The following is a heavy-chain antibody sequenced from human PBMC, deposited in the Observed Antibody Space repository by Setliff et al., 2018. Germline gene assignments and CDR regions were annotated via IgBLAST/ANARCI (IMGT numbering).Heavy chain of an antibody. D-gene: IGHD1-26*01. CDR1: GASFSDYY. V-gene: IGHV4-34*01. CDR3: ARDNTIVGATDY. J-gene: IGHJ4*02. Sequence: NPSETLSLTCTVYGASFSDYYWGWIRQPPGKGLEWIAEINHSGSTNYNPSLKSRVTISVDTSKNQFSLKLSSVTAADTAVYFCARDNTIVGATDYWGQGTLVTVSS. CDR2: INHSGST.